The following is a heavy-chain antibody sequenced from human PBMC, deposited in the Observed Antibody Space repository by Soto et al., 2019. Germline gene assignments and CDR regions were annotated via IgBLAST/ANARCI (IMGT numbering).Heavy chain of an antibody. Sequence: GGSLRLSCAASGFTFSSYAMHWVRQAPGKGLEWVAVISYDGSNKYYADSVEGRFTISRDNSKNTLYLQMNSLRAEDTAVYYCARGGRELLRPFFDYWGQGTLVTVSS. CDR2: ISYDGSNK. CDR1: GFTFSSYA. V-gene: IGHV3-30-3*01. CDR3: ARGGRELLRPFFDY. J-gene: IGHJ4*02. D-gene: IGHD1-26*01.